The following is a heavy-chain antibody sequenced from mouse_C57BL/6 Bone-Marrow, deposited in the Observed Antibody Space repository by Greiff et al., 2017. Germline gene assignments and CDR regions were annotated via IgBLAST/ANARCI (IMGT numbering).Heavy chain of an antibody. CDR2: IGPSDSYT. J-gene: IGHJ2*01. V-gene: IGHV1-69*01. Sequence: QVQLQQPGAELVMPGASVKLSCKASGYTFTSYWMHWVKQRPGQGLEWIGEIGPSDSYTNYNQKFKGKSTLTVDKSSSTAYMQLSRLTSEDSAVYYCAREGNWEVGFDYWGQGTTLTVSS. D-gene: IGHD4-1*01. CDR3: AREGNWEVGFDY. CDR1: GYTFTSYW.